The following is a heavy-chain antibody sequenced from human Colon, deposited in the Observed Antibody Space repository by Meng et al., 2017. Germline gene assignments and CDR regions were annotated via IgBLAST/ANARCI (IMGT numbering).Heavy chain of an antibody. CDR1: GGSVSSGSHY. Sequence: QVQMPEAGPGLVRPSETLSLTCNVSGGSVSSGSHYWSWIRQPPGKGLEFIAYVDYYWNINYNPSLNRRATVSIDTSKTQFSLKVTSVTAADTAVYYCAVGPWELDYWGQGILVTVSS. V-gene: IGHV4-61*01. CDR2: VDYYWNI. D-gene: IGHD1-26*01. J-gene: IGHJ4*02. CDR3: AVGPWELDY.